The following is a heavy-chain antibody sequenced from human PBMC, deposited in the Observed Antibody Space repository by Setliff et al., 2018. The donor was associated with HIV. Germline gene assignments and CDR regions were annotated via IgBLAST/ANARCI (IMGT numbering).Heavy chain of an antibody. D-gene: IGHD3-16*01. V-gene: IGHV4-61*09. CDR1: GDSISSGSYY. CDR3: ASPRSLLVWYDAFDI. J-gene: IGHJ3*02. CDR2: IFTSGST. Sequence: PSETLSLTCAVSGDSISSGSYYWSWIRQPAGEGLEWIGHIFTSGSTNYNPSLKSRVSISVDTSKNQFSLTLISVTAADTAVYYCASPRSLLVWYDAFDIWGQGTMVTVSS.